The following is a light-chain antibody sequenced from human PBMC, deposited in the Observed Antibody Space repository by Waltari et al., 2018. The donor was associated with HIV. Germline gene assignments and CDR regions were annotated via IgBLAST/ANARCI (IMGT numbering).Light chain of an antibody. V-gene: IGKV4-1*01. J-gene: IGKJ4*01. CDR1: QSVLYTSKNKNY. CDR3: QQYYSTPFT. Sequence: DIVMTQSPGSLAVSLGERATSNCKSRQSVLYTSKNKNYVSWYQQKAGQPPKVLIYWSSTRDSGVPERFSGSGSGTDFTLTIDRLQPEDVAVYFCQQYYSTPFTFGGGTRVEIK. CDR2: WSS.